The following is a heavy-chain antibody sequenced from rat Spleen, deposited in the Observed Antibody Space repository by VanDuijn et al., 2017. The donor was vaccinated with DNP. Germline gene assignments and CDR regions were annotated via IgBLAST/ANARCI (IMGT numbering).Heavy chain of an antibody. V-gene: IGHV5-22*01. D-gene: IGHD4-3*01. CDR3: ARVYNSGYCVDY. J-gene: IGHJ2*01. CDR2: ISYDGGST. Sequence: EVQLVESGGGLVQPGRSLKLSCAASGFTFSDYYMAWVRQAPTKGLEWVAYISYDGGSTYHGDSVKGRFTISRANEKSTLYLKMNSLRSEDMATDHCARVYNSGYCVDYWGQGVMVTFYS. CDR1: GFTFSDYY.